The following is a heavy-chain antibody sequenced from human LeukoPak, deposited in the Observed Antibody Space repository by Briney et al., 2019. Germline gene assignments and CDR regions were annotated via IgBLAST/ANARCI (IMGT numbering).Heavy chain of an antibody. J-gene: IGHJ4*02. D-gene: IGHD3-10*01. CDR2: ISWNSGSI. Sequence: GGSLRLSCAASGFTFDDYAMHWVRQAPGKGLEWVSGISWNSGSIGYADSVKGRFTISRDNAKNSLYLQMTSLRAEDTALYYCAKDEFWGQGTLVTVSS. V-gene: IGHV3-9*01. CDR1: GFTFDDYA. CDR3: AKDEF.